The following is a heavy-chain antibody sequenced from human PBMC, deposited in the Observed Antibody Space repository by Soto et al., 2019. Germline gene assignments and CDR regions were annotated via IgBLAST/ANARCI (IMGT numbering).Heavy chain of an antibody. V-gene: IGHV3-23*01. Sequence: EVQLLESGGDLVQPGGSLRLSCAASGFSLNNFAMAWVRQAPGKGLEWVSTITSSGDKTSYADSVKGRFIISRDNSKNMLYLQMNSLRVEDTALYYCARDCASTSCSVWRDWGQGTQVTVSS. CDR2: ITSSGDKT. CDR3: ARDCASTSCSVWRD. CDR1: GFSLNNFA. D-gene: IGHD2-2*01. J-gene: IGHJ4*02.